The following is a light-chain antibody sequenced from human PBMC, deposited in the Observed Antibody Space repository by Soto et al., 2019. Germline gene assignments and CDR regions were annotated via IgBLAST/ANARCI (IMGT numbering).Light chain of an antibody. Sequence: DIQITESHSTLTASLGNRVTITCRASQSIRSWLAWYQQKAGTAPKLLIYDASSLESGAPSRFSGSGSGTEFTLTISSLQPDDFANYCCQQDTSQWTFGQGTKVDIK. CDR2: DAS. CDR1: QSIRSW. J-gene: IGKJ1*01. V-gene: IGKV1-5*01. CDR3: QQDTSQWT.